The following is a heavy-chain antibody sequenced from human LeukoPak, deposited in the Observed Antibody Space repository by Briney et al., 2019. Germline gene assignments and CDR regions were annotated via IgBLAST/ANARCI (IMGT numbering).Heavy chain of an antibody. CDR3: ARERAYGSGSYSDYFDY. CDR1: GFTFSSYW. J-gene: IGHJ4*02. CDR2: IKQDGSEK. V-gene: IGHV3-7*01. Sequence: GGSLRLSCAASGFTFSSYWMSWVRQAPGEGLEWVANIKQDGSEKYYVDSMKGRFTISRDNAKNSLYLQMNSLRAEDTAVYYCARERAYGSGSYSDYFDYWGQGTLVTVSS. D-gene: IGHD3-10*01.